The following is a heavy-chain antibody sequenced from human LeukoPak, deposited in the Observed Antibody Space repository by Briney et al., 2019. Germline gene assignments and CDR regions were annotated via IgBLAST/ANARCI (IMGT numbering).Heavy chain of an antibody. CDR1: GFSVSSNF. CDR3: ARAVAYYYVSGNYYPGAFDI. Sequence: GGSLRLSCTASGFSVSSNFMSWVRQAPGKGLVWVSVLYSGANTHYADSVKGRFTISRDNSKNTLYLQMNGLRADDTAVYYCARAVAYYYVSGNYYPGAFDIWGQGTMVTVSS. J-gene: IGHJ3*02. CDR2: LYSGANT. V-gene: IGHV3-53*01. D-gene: IGHD3-10*01.